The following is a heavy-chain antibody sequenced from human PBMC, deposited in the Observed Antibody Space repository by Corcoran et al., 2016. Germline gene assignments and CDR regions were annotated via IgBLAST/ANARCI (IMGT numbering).Heavy chain of an antibody. CDR2: IKDDGGEK. CDR1: GFTFTSYW. CDR3: ARDPYWEAFDK. V-gene: IGHV3-7*01. D-gene: IGHD2-8*02. Sequence: EMQLVESGGGLVQPGGSLRLSCAVSGFTFTSYWMSWVRQAPGKGLEWVANIKDDGGEKYYVDSVKGRFTISRDNAKNSLYLQMNSLRAEDTAVDYCARDPYWEAFDKWGQGTMVTVSS. J-gene: IGHJ3*02.